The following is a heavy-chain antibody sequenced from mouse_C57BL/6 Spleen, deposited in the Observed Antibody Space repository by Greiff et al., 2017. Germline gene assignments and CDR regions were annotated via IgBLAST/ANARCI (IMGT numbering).Heavy chain of an antibody. V-gene: IGHV5-15*01. CDR2: ISNLAYSI. D-gene: IGHD1-1*01. CDR1: GFTFSDYG. CDR3: ARGTTGVDWYFDV. Sequence: EVMLVESGGGLVQPGGSLKLSCAASGFTFSDYGMAWVRQAPRKGPEWVAFISNLAYSIYYADTVTGRFTISRGKAKNTLYLEMSSLRSEDTAMYYCARGTTGVDWYFDVWGTGTTVTVSS. J-gene: IGHJ1*03.